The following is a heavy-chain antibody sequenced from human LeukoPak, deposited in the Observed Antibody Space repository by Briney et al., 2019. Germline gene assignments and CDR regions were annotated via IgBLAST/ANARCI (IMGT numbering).Heavy chain of an antibody. CDR1: GFTFSSYA. V-gene: IGHV3-23*01. Sequence: GSLRLSCAASGFTFSSYAMSWVRQAPGKGLEWVSAISGSGGSTYYADSVKGRFTISRDNSKNTLYLQMNSLRAEDTAVYYCAGGVVVVAATRYWGQGTLVTVSS. CDR3: AGGVVVVAATRY. J-gene: IGHJ4*02. D-gene: IGHD2-15*01. CDR2: ISGSGGST.